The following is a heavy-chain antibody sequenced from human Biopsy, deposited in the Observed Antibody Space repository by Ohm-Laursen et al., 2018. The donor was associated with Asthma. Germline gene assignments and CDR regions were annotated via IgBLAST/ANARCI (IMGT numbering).Heavy chain of an antibody. J-gene: IGHJ4*02. CDR1: GFKFAEYT. Sequence: SLRLSFSASGFKFAEYTMHWVRHAQGKGLEWVSGISWNSATIGYADSVEGRFTISRDNAKNSVFLHMDSLRPEDTAFYYCAKVRSDWVITESFDYWGQGVLVTVSS. CDR2: ISWNSATI. D-gene: IGHD3-22*01. V-gene: IGHV3-9*01. CDR3: AKVRSDWVITESFDY.